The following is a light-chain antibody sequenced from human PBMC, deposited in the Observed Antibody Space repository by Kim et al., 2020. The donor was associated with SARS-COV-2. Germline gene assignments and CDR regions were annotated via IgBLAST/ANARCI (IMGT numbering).Light chain of an antibody. CDR2: STD. J-gene: IGLJ2*01. Sequence: GGTVTLTCASSTGAVSRGHHPNWFQQRRGQAPRALIYSTDNRHSWTPARFSGSLLGGKAALTLSGVQPEDEADYYCLLYYGADQVVFGGGTQLTVL. CDR1: TGAVSRGHH. CDR3: LLYYGADQVV. V-gene: IGLV7-43*01.